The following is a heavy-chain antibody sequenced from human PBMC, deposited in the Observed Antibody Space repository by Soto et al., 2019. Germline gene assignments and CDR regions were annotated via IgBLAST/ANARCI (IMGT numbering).Heavy chain of an antibody. CDR2: IKQDGSEK. V-gene: IGHV3-7*01. J-gene: IGHJ3*02. CDR3: AGMWVAGSGALDAFDI. CDR1: GFTFSSYW. D-gene: IGHD6-19*01. Sequence: EVQLVESGGGLVQPGGSLRLSCAASGFTFSSYWMSWVRQAPGKGLEWVANIKQDGSEKYYVDSVKGRFTISRDNAKNSLYLQMNSLRAEDTAVYYCAGMWVAGSGALDAFDIWGQGTMVTVSS.